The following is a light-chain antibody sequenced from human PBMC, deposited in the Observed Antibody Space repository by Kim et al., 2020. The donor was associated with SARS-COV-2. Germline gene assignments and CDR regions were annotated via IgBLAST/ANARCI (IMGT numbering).Light chain of an antibody. CDR2: DAS. J-gene: IGKJ1*01. CDR3: QQSYSTPRT. V-gene: IGKV1-39*01. Sequence: ASVGDRVTITCRASQSINSYLNWYQQRPGKAPQLLIYDASSLQSGVPSRFSGSRSGTDFTLTISSLQPEDFATYYCQQSYSTPRTFGQGTKVDIK. CDR1: QSINSY.